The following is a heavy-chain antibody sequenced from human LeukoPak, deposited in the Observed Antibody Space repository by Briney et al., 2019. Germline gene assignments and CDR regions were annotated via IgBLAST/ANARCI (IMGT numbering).Heavy chain of an antibody. CDR1: GGSFSGYY. Sequence: PSETLSLTCAVYGGSFSGYYWSWIRQPPGKGLEWIGEINHSGSTNYNPSLKSRVTISVDTSKNQFSLKLSSVTAADTAVYYCRAYYYYSSAYSPTRDYWGQGTLVTVSS. CDR3: RAYYYYSSAYSPTRDY. CDR2: INHSGST. V-gene: IGHV4-34*01. J-gene: IGHJ4*02. D-gene: IGHD3-22*01.